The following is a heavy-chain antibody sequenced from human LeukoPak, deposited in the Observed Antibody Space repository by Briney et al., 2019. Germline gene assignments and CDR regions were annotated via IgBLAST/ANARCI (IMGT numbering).Heavy chain of an antibody. J-gene: IGHJ4*02. D-gene: IGHD3-22*01. Sequence: GGSLRLSCAASGFTFSSYSMNWVRQAPGKGLEWVSSISSSSSYIYYADSVKGRFTISRDNAKNSLYLQVNSLRAEDTAVYYCARDLFYTTYYYDSSGNYWGQGTLVTVSS. CDR3: ARDLFYTTYYYDSSGNY. CDR1: GFTFSSYS. V-gene: IGHV3-21*01. CDR2: ISSSSSYI.